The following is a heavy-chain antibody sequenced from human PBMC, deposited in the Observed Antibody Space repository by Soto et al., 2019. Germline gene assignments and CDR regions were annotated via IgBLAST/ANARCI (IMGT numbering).Heavy chain of an antibody. J-gene: IGHJ4*02. CDR1: GFAFSTYG. CDR3: AKGVFYYDILAGGPNFDY. CDR2: ISGSGGST. D-gene: IGHD3-9*01. V-gene: IGHV3-23*01. Sequence: PGGSLRLSCAASGFAFSTYGMSWVRQAPGKGLEWVSAISGSGGSTYYADSVQGRFTISRDNSRKPLSLQMNSLRVDDTAVYYCAKGVFYYDILAGGPNFDYWGQGALVTVSS.